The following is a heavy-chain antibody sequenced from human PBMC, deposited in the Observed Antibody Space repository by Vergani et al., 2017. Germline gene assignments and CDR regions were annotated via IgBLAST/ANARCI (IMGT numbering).Heavy chain of an antibody. CDR3: ARVGDWGSRGNWYFDL. CDR2: IIPIFGTA. CDR1: GYTFTSYY. J-gene: IGHJ2*01. V-gene: IGHV1-69*13. Sequence: QVQLVQSGAEVKKPGASVKVSCKASGYTFTSYYMHWVRQAPGQGLEWMGGIIPIFGTANYAQKFQGRVTITADESTSTAYMELSSLRSEDTAVYYCARVGDWGSRGNWYFDLWGRGTLVTVSS. D-gene: IGHD7-27*01.